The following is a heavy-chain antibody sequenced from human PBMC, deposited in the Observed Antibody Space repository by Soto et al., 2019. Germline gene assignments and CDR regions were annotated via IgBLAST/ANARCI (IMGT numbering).Heavy chain of an antibody. CDR1: GYTFISYY. CDR2: INPSGGST. V-gene: IGHV1-46*03. Sequence: QVQLVQSGAEVKKPGASVKVSCKASGYTFISYYMHWVRQAPGQGLEWMGIINPSGGSTSYAQKFQGRVTMTRDTSTSTVYMELSSLRSEDTAVYYCARTYCSGGSCSINWFDPWGQGTLVTVSS. J-gene: IGHJ5*02. D-gene: IGHD2-15*01. CDR3: ARTYCSGGSCSINWFDP.